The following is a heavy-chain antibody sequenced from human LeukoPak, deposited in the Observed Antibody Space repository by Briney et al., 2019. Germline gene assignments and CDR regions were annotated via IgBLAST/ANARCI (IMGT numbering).Heavy chain of an antibody. V-gene: IGHV4-4*02. J-gene: IGHJ4*02. CDR2: IYHSGRT. CDR1: GGSIISSNW. Sequence: PSETLSLTCAVSGGSIISSNWWSWVRQPPGKGLEWIGEIYHSGRTNYKPSLKSRVTISVDKSKDQFSLKLSSVTAADTAVYYCAKWSGDYSCQYWGQGTLVTVSS. D-gene: IGHD3-3*01. CDR3: AKWSGDYSCQY.